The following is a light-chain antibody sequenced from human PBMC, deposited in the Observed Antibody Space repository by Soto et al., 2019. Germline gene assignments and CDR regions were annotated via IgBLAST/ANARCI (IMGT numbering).Light chain of an antibody. CDR2: KAS. Sequence: EIVMTQSPATLSVSPGERATLSCRASQSVGSNLAWYQHKPGQAPRVVIYKASNRATGIPARFSGSGSGTDFALTISSLQSEDVAFYYCQQYNNWPPITFGQGTKVDIK. CDR1: QSVGSN. V-gene: IGKV3-15*01. J-gene: IGKJ1*01. CDR3: QQYNNWPPIT.